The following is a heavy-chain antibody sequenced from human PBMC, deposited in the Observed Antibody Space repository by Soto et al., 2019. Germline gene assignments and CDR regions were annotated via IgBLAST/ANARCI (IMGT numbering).Heavy chain of an antibody. V-gene: IGHV3-23*01. CDR1: GFTFQNFV. CDR2: IGGTGQYT. D-gene: IGHD2-2*01. CDR3: AKGGTSHIYGIDV. Sequence: XVSLRLSCTASGFTFQNFVINGVRQAPGKGLEWVSIIGGTGQYTYYADSVRGRFTFSRDNSENTVYLEMNSLRAEDTAIYFCAKGGTSHIYGIDVWGPGTTVTVSS. J-gene: IGHJ6*02.